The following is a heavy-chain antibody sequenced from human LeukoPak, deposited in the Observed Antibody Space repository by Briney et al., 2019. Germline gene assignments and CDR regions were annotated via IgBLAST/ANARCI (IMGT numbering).Heavy chain of an antibody. V-gene: IGHV3-20*04. CDR2: INWNGGST. D-gene: IGHD6-13*01. Sequence: PGGSLRLSCAASGFTFDDYGVSCVRHAPGKGLEWVSGINWNGGSTGYADSVKGRFTISRDNAKNSLYLQMNSLRAEDTALYYCARGTLKAAATDFDYWGQGTLVTVSS. J-gene: IGHJ4*02. CDR1: GFTFDDYG. CDR3: ARGTLKAAATDFDY.